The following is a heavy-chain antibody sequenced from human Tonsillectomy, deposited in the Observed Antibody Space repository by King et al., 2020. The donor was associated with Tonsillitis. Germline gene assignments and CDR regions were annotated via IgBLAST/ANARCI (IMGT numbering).Heavy chain of an antibody. D-gene: IGHD3-9*01. J-gene: IGHJ4*02. CDR2: IRSSGCNI. Sequence: VQLVQSGGGLVQPGGSLRLSCAASGFIFSDYSLNWVRPAPGKGLEWVSYIRSSGCNIGYADSAKGRFTVSRDTAKNSLYLHMNSPRDEDTAVYYCARDHDWAFDYWGQGTLVTVSS. CDR1: GFIFSDYS. CDR3: ARDHDWAFDY. V-gene: IGHV3-48*02.